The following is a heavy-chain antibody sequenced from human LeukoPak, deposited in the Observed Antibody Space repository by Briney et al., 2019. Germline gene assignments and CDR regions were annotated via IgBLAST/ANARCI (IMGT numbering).Heavy chain of an antibody. D-gene: IGHD3-22*01. V-gene: IGHV4-4*02. CDR3: ARDYYDSSGYLDY. Sequence: SETLSLTCAVSGGSISSSNWWSWVRQPPGKGLAWIGEIYHSGSTNYNPSLKSRVTISVDESKNQSSLKLSSVTAADTAVYYCARDYYDSSGYLDYWGQGTLVTVSS. CDR2: IYHSGST. CDR1: GGSISSSNW. J-gene: IGHJ4*02.